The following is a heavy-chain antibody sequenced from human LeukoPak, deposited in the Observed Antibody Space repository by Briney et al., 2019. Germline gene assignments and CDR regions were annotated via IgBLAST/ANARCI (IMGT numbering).Heavy chain of an antibody. CDR3: ARGGFSQAFDV. J-gene: IGHJ3*01. V-gene: IGHV3-74*01. CDR2: INNDGSDT. Sequence: PGGSLRLSCAASGFTFSRYWIHWVRQAPGKGLVWVSRINNDGSDTIYADSVKGRFAMSRDNAKNTVFLQMSGLRAEDTAVYYCARGGFSQAFDVWGQGTTVTVSS. D-gene: IGHD6-25*01. CDR1: GFTFSRYW.